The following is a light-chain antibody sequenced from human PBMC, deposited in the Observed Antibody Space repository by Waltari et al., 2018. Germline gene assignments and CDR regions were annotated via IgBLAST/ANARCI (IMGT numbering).Light chain of an antibody. CDR1: GRDVGDYND. J-gene: IGLJ3*02. V-gene: IGLV2-11*01. CDR2: DVT. CDR3: CSYAGTWV. Sequence: QSALTQPRSVSGSPGQSVTISCTGRGRDVGDYNDVSWYQQHPGKAPKVVIYDVTKRPSGVPDRFSGSRSGNSASLTISGLQAEDEADYYCCSYAGTWVFGGGTKLTVL.